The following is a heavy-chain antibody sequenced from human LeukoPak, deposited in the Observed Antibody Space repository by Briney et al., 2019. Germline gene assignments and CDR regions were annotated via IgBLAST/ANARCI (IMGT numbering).Heavy chain of an antibody. CDR1: GFTFSSYA. CDR2: ISGSGGST. D-gene: IGHD6-13*01. CDR3: AKDRGSIAAAGPFDY. V-gene: IGHV3-23*01. J-gene: IGHJ4*02. Sequence: GGPLRLSCAASGFTFSSYAMRWVRQAPGKGLEWVSAISGSGGSTYYADSVKGRFTISRDNSKNTLYLQMNSLRAEDTAVYYCAKDRGSIAAAGPFDYWGQGTLVTVSS.